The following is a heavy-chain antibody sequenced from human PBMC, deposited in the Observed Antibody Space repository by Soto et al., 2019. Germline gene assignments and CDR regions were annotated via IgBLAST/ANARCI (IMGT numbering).Heavy chain of an antibody. CDR2: IYYSGST. CDR3: APVITRVRGALPFFEY. J-gene: IGHJ4*02. V-gene: IGHV4-59*04. Sequence: PSETLSLTCTVSGVSISSYYWSWIRQPPGKGLEWIGYIYYSGSTYYNPSLKSRVTISVDTSKNQFSLKLSSVTAADTAVYYFAPVITRVRGALPFFEYWVKGTLDIVSS. D-gene: IGHD3-10*01. CDR1: GVSISSYY.